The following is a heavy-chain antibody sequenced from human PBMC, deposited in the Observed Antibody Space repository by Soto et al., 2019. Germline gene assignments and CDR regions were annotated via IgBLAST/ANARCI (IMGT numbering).Heavy chain of an antibody. CDR1: GGSFSCYY. Sequence: SETLSLTCAVYGGSFSCYYWSWIRQPPGKGLEWIGEINHSGSTNYNPSLKSRVTISVDTSKNQFSLKLSSVTAADTAVYYCARGARWLRQYYYGMDVWGQGTTVTVS. CDR2: INHSGST. D-gene: IGHD5-12*01. J-gene: IGHJ6*02. V-gene: IGHV4-34*01. CDR3: ARGARWLRQYYYGMDV.